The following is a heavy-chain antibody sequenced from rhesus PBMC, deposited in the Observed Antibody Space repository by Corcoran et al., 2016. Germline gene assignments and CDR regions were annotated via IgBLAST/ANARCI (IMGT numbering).Heavy chain of an antibody. Sequence: QVQLQESGPGLVKPSETLSLTCAVSVGSIGNTYWTWLRQAPGKGLTWIGNFYGIGSTYYNPPLRIRVTLSVDTSKNQFSLKLTSVTAADTAVYYCARSPSGNYYYFDLWGQGALLTVS. V-gene: IGHV4S11*01. CDR2: FYGIGST. CDR3: ARSPSGNYYYFDL. D-gene: IGHD4-35*01. CDR1: VGSIGNTY. J-gene: IGHJ1*01.